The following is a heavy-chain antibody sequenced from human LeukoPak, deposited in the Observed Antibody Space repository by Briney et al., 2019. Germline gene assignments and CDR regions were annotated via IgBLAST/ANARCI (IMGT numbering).Heavy chain of an antibody. J-gene: IGHJ4*02. D-gene: IGHD1-26*01. CDR3: ASTPSGSYPYDY. V-gene: IGHV1-8*01. Sequence: ASVKVSCKASGYPFTSYNVNWVRQATGQGLEWMGWMNTNSGNTGYSQNFQGRVTMTRDTSISTAYMELSSLRSEDTAVYYCASTPSGSYPYDYWGQGTLVTVSS. CDR2: MNTNSGNT. CDR1: GYPFTSYN.